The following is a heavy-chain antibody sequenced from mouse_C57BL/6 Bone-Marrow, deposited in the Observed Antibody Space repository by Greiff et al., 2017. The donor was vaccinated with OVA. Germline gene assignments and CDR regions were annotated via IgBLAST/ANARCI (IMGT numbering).Heavy chain of an antibody. J-gene: IGHJ3*01. V-gene: IGHV1-7*01. CDR2: INPSSGYT. Sequence: VQLKESGAELAKPGASVKLSCKASGYTFTSYWMHWVKQRPGQGLEWIGYINPSSGYTKYNQKFKDKSTLTADKSSSTAYIQLSSLTYEDSSVYYCARRLLRYQAWFAYWGQGTLVTVSA. CDR1: GYTFTSYW. D-gene: IGHD1-1*01. CDR3: ARRLLRYQAWFAY.